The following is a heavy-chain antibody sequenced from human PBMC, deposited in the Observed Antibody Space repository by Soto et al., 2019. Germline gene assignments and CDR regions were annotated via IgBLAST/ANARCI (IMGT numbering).Heavy chain of an antibody. Sequence: ASETLSLTCAVSGGSISSSNWWSWVRQPPGKGLEWIGEIYHSGSTNYNPSLKSRVTISVDKSKNQFSLKLSSVTAADTAVYYCARGRTQWLVKKSWFEPWGQGTLVTVSS. CDR3: ARGRTQWLVKKSWFEP. V-gene: IGHV4-4*02. D-gene: IGHD6-19*01. J-gene: IGHJ5*02. CDR1: GGSISSSNW. CDR2: IYHSGST.